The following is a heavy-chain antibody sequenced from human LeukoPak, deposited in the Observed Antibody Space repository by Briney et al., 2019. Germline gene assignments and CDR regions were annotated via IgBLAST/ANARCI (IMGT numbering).Heavy chain of an antibody. D-gene: IGHD1-26*01. Sequence: GASVKVSCKASGYTFTSYGISWVRQAPGQGLEWMGWISAYNGNTNYAQKLQGRVTMTTDTSTSTAYMGLRSLRSDDTAVYYCARDSGIVGATSGAFDIWGQGTMVTVSS. CDR1: GYTFTSYG. CDR3: ARDSGIVGATSGAFDI. V-gene: IGHV1-18*01. J-gene: IGHJ3*02. CDR2: ISAYNGNT.